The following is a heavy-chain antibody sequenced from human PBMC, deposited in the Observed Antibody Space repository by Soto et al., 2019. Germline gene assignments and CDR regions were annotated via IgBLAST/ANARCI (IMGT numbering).Heavy chain of an antibody. J-gene: IGHJ4*02. CDR2: INPNSGGT. D-gene: IGHD3-22*01. Sequence: ASVKVSCRASGYTFTGYYMHWVRQAPGQGLEWMGWINPNSGGTNYAQKFQGWVTMTRDTSISTAYMELSRLRSDDTAVYYCARGPYYYDSSGYYSYWGQGTLVTVSS. CDR3: ARGPYYYDSSGYYSY. CDR1: GYTFTGYY. V-gene: IGHV1-2*04.